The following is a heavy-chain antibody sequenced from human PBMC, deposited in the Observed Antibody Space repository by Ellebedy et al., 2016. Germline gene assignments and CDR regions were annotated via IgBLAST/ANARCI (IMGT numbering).Heavy chain of an antibody. CDR3: ARKPADYSSGWYDF. Sequence: GESLKISCAASGFTFSSFAMHWVRQVPGKGLEWVANIKEDGSEKYFGASVRGRFAVSRDNSRNSLYLQMNSLRVEDTAVYHCARKPADYSSGWYDFWGQGTLVTVSS. J-gene: IGHJ5*01. V-gene: IGHV3-7*03. CDR1: GFTFSSFA. CDR2: IKEDGSEK. D-gene: IGHD6-25*01.